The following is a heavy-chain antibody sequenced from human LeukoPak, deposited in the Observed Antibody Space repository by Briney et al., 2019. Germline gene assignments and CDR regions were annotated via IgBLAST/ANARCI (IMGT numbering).Heavy chain of an antibody. CDR2: IRGSGGST. Sequence: GGSLRLSCAASGFTFSTYDMSWVRQAPGKGLEWVSGIRGSGGSTYYADSVKGRFIISRDSSKNTLYLQMNSLRAEDTAIYYCAKNGDRGAYCTGGTCYPYFYYYMDVWGKGTTVTI. V-gene: IGHV3-23*01. D-gene: IGHD2-15*01. CDR3: AKNGDRGAYCTGGTCYPYFYYYMDV. CDR1: GFTFSTYD. J-gene: IGHJ6*03.